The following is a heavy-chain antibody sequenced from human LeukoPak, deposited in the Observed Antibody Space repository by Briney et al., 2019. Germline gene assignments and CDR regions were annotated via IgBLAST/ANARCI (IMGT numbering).Heavy chain of an antibody. J-gene: IGHJ4*02. D-gene: IGHD3-22*01. V-gene: IGHV4-4*07. CDR3: ARDDSSGYHTTYFDY. CDR2: IYTSGST. Sequence: PSETLSLTCTVSGGSISSYYWSWIRQPAGKGLEWIGRIYTSGSTNYNPSLKSRVTMSVDTSKNQFSLKLSSVTAADTAMYYCARDDSSGYHTTYFDYWGQGTLVTVSS. CDR1: GGSISSYY.